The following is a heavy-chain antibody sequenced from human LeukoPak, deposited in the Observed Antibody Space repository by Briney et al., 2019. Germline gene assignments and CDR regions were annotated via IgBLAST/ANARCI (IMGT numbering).Heavy chain of an antibody. CDR3: ARDCSSTSCPNWFDP. J-gene: IGHJ5*02. D-gene: IGHD2-2*01. V-gene: IGHV3-48*03. CDR2: ISSSGSTI. CDR1: GFTFSSYE. Sequence: GGSLRLSCAASGFTFSSYEMNWVRQAPGKGLEWVSYISSSGSTIYYADSVKGRFTISRDNAKNSLYLQMNCLRAEDTAVYYCARDCSSTSCPNWFDPWGQGTLVTVSS.